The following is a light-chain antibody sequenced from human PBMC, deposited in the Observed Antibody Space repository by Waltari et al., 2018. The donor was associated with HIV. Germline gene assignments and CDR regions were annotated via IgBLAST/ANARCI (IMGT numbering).Light chain of an antibody. CDR1: SSDIGGYNF. CDR2: EVR. Sequence: QSALTQHASVSGSPGQSLTISCTGTSSDIGGYNFVSWYQQHPDKAPKLMIFEVRNRPSGVSDRFSGSKSGNTATLTISGLQAEDEADYYCSSYTSSPTLYVFGTGTKVTVL. V-gene: IGLV2-14*01. CDR3: SSYTSSPTLYV. J-gene: IGLJ1*01.